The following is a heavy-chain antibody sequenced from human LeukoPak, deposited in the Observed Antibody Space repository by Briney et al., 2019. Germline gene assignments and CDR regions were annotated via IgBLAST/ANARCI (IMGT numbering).Heavy chain of an antibody. V-gene: IGHV5-51*01. Sequence: GESLKISCKGSGYSFTSYWIGWVRQMPGKGLEWMGIIYPGDSDTRYSPSFQGRVTISADKSISTAYLQWSSLKASDTAMYYCARRVQIAVAGGRAPDEKNWFDPWGQGTLVTVSS. CDR1: GYSFTSYW. CDR3: ARRVQIAVAGGRAPDEKNWFDP. CDR2: IYPGDSDT. D-gene: IGHD6-19*01. J-gene: IGHJ5*02.